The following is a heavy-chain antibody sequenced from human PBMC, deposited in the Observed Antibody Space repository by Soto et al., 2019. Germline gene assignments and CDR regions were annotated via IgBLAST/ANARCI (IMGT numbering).Heavy chain of an antibody. Sequence: GASVKVSCKASGYTFTSYGISCVRQAPGQGLEWMGWISAYNGNANYAQKFQGRVAMTTDTSTSAAYMELRSLTSDDTALYYCARVHSYCTSTSCLDYWVQGTLVTVSS. CDR1: GYTFTSYG. CDR2: ISAYNGNA. CDR3: ARVHSYCTSTSCLDY. D-gene: IGHD2-2*01. V-gene: IGHV1-18*01. J-gene: IGHJ4*02.